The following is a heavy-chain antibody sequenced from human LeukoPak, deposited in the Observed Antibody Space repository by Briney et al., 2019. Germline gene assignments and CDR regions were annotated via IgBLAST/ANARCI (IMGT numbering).Heavy chain of an antibody. J-gene: IGHJ6*02. CDR2: IYHSGST. Sequence: PSETLSLTCTVSGGSVSSGSYYWGWIRQPPGKGLEWIGHIYHSGSTDYNPSLKSRVTISVDRSKNQFSLKLSSVTAADTAVYYYASGFLEWLGPNYYNYYGMDVWGQGTTVTVSS. V-gene: IGHV4-30-2*01. CDR1: GGSVSSGSYY. CDR3: ASGFLEWLGPNYYNYYGMDV. D-gene: IGHD3-3*01.